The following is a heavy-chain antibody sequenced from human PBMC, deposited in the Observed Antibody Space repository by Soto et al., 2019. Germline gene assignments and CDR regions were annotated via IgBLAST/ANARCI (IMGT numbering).Heavy chain of an antibody. D-gene: IGHD4-17*01. CDR1: GYTFTSYD. J-gene: IGHJ4*02. CDR2: MNPNSGNT. Sequence: ASVKVSCKASGYTFTSYDINWVRQATGQGLEWMGWMNPNSGNTGYAQKFQGRVTMTRNTSISTAYMELSSLRSEDTAVYYCARADSAFLPYYGDYQLPDYWGQGTLVTVSS. V-gene: IGHV1-8*01. CDR3: ARADSAFLPYYGDYQLPDY.